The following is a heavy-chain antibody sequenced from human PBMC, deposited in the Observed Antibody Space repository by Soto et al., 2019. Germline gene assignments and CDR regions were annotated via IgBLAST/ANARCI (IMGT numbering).Heavy chain of an antibody. CDR2: IYYSGST. Sequence: ASETLSLTCAVSGYSISSSNWWGWIRQPPGRGLEWIGYIYYSGSTYYNPSLKSRVTMSVDTSKNQFSLKLSSVTAVDTAVYYCAKRKAATGTSYAFDIWGQGTMVTVSS. D-gene: IGHD6-13*01. CDR3: AKRKAATGTSYAFDI. J-gene: IGHJ3*02. CDR1: GYSISSSNW. V-gene: IGHV4-28*01.